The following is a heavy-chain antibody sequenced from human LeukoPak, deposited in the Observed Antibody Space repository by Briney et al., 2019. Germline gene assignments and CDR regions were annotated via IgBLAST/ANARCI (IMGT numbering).Heavy chain of an antibody. D-gene: IGHD2-15*01. CDR1: GFTFSNYA. Sequence: GGSLRLSCAASGFTFSNYAMQWVRQAPGKGLEWVAVISYDGINKYYADSVKGRFTISRDNSKNTLYLQMNSLRAEDTAVYYCARERTRVVVGATGSNWFDPWGQGTLVTVSS. V-gene: IGHV3-30-3*01. CDR2: ISYDGINK. CDR3: ARERTRVVVGATGSNWFDP. J-gene: IGHJ5*02.